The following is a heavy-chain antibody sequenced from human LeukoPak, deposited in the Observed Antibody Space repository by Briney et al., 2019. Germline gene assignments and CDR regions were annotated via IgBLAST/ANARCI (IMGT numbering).Heavy chain of an antibody. Sequence: PSETLSLTCTVSGGSIGSFSYYWGWIRQPPGKGLEWIGSIYYSGSNHYNPSLKSRVTISVDTSKNQFSLKLSSVTAADTAVYYCARQGDLTRFDYWGQGTLVTVSS. CDR1: GGSIGSFSYY. CDR2: IYYSGSN. D-gene: IGHD2-21*02. CDR3: ARQGDLTRFDY. J-gene: IGHJ4*02. V-gene: IGHV4-39*01.